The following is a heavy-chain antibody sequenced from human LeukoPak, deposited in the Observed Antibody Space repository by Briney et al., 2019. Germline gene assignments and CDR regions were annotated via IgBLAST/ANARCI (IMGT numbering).Heavy chain of an antibody. CDR2: IYYSGST. V-gene: IGHV4-39*01. Sequence: SETLSLTCTVSGGSIRSSSYYWGWIRQPPGKGLESIGSIYYSGSTYYHPSLKSRATISVDTSKNQFSLKMSSVTAADTAVYYCARRRYYESSGYYSYYFDYWGQGTLVTVSS. J-gene: IGHJ4*02. CDR3: ARRRYYESSGYYSYYFDY. CDR1: GGSIRSSSYY. D-gene: IGHD3-22*01.